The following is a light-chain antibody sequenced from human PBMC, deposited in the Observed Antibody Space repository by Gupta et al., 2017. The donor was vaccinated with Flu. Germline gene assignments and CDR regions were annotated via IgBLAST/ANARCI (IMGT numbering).Light chain of an antibody. J-gene: IGKJ2*01. CDR2: DTF. CDR1: QRVTGN. V-gene: IGKV3-11*01. Sequence: IVLTQSPATLSLSPGERATFSCRASQRVTGNLAWFQKRPGQPPRLLIHDTFNRAPGIVARCSGSGDGTDVTLTIISRAPEDSAVYYCQQRDNGHPMYTFGQGTKLEIK. CDR3: QQRDNGHPMYT.